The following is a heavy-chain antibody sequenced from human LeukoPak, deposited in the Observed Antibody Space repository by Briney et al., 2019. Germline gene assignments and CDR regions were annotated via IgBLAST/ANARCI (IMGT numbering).Heavy chain of an antibody. CDR1: GYIFIDYY. D-gene: IGHD3-22*01. Sequence: ASVKVSCKTSGYIFIDYYLHWVRQAPGQGLEWVGWISAYNGNTNYAQKLQGRVTMTTDTSTSTAYMELRSLRSDDTAVYYCARVSTYYYDSSGHTFDYWGQGTLVTVSS. CDR2: ISAYNGNT. V-gene: IGHV1-18*04. CDR3: ARVSTYYYDSSGHTFDY. J-gene: IGHJ4*02.